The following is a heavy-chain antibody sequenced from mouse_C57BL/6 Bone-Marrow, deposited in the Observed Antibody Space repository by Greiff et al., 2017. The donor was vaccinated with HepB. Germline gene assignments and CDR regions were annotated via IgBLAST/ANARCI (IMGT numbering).Heavy chain of an antibody. J-gene: IGHJ4*01. CDR1: GYTFTGYW. V-gene: IGHV1-9*01. Sequence: QVQLQQSGAELMKPGASVKLSCKATGYTFTGYWIEWVKQRPGHGLEWIGEILPGSGSTNYNEKFKGKATLTADKSSSTAYMELRSLTSEDSAVYFCARGYGSRYAMDYWGQGTSVTVSS. CDR3: ARGYGSRYAMDY. CDR2: ILPGSGST. D-gene: IGHD1-1*01.